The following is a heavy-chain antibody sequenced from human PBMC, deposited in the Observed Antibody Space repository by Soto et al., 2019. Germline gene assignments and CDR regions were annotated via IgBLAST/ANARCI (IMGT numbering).Heavy chain of an antibody. V-gene: IGHV3-74*01. CDR3: AKSDWFDP. J-gene: IGHJ5*02. CDR2: INSDETST. CDR1: GFTFSDYW. Sequence: GSLRLSCAASGFTFSDYWMHWVRQAPGKGLVWVSRINSDETSTYYADSVKGRFTISRDNAKNTLYLQMNNLRAEDTAVYYCAKSDWFDPWGQGTLVTVSS.